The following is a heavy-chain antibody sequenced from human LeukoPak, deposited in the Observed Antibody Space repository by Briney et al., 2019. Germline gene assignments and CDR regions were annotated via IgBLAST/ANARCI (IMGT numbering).Heavy chain of an antibody. CDR1: GGTFSSYA. V-gene: IGHV1-69*06. J-gene: IGHJ4*01. CDR3: ARDRAPYYYGSGSYLYYFDY. Sequence: ASVKVSCKASGGTFSSYAISWVRQAPGQGLEWMGGIIPIFGTANYAQKFQGRVTITADKSTSTAYMELSSLRSEDTAVYYCARDRAPYYYGSGSYLYYFDYWGQEPWSPSPQ. CDR2: IIPIFGTA. D-gene: IGHD3-10*01.